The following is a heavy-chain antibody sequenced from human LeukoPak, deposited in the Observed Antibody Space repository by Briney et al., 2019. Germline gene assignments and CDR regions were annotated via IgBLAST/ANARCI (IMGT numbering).Heavy chain of an antibody. J-gene: IGHJ4*02. CDR3: ARDGGSYRDFEY. D-gene: IGHD1-26*01. V-gene: IGHV4-4*02. CDR2: IKHGGST. CDR1: GDSISSGHW. Sequence: SETLSLTCAVSGDSISSGHWWSWVRQPPGKGPEWIGEIKHGGSTNYNPSLKSRVTISVDRSKNQFSLKVNSVTAADTAVYYCARDGGSYRDFEYWGQGTLVTVSS.